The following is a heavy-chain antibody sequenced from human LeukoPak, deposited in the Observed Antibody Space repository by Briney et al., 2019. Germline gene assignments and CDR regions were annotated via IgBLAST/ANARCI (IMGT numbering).Heavy chain of an antibody. J-gene: IGHJ2*01. Sequence: SETLSLTCTVSGGSISSYYWRWIRQPPGKGLEWIAYISDIGSINYNPSLKSRVTISVETSKNQFSLKLTSVTAADTAVYYCARELTNRITVAGRYYIDLWGRGTPVTVSS. CDR2: ISDIGSI. V-gene: IGHV4-59*01. CDR3: ARELTNRITVAGRYYIDL. D-gene: IGHD6-19*01. CDR1: GGSISSYY.